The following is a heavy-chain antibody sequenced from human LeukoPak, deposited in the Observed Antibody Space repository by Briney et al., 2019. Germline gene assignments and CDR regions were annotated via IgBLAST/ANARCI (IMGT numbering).Heavy chain of an antibody. J-gene: IGHJ5*02. Sequence: PSQTLSLTCTVSGGSISSGSYYRSWIRQPAGKGLEWIGRIYTSGSTNYNPSLKSRVTISVDTSKNQFSLKLSSVTAADTAVYYCATGPRVQLERRANWFDPWGQGTLVTVSS. D-gene: IGHD1-1*01. CDR2: IYTSGST. CDR1: GGSISSGSYY. CDR3: ATGPRVQLERRANWFDP. V-gene: IGHV4-61*02.